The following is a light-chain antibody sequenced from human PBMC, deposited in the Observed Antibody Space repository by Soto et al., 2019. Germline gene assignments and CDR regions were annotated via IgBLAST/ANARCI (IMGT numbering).Light chain of an antibody. J-gene: IGKJ1*01. CDR3: QQYNNWPPGT. Sequence: EIVMTQSPATLSVSPGERATLSCRASQSVGSNLAWYHQKPGQAPRLLIYGASTRVTGIPARFSGSGSGTEFTLTISSLQSEDFAVYYCQQYNNWPPGTFGQGTKVEIK. CDR1: QSVGSN. V-gene: IGKV3-15*01. CDR2: GAS.